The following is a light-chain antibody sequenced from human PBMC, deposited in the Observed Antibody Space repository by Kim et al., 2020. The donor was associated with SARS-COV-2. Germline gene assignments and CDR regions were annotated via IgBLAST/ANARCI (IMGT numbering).Light chain of an antibody. V-gene: IGLV3-1*01. J-gene: IGLJ2*01. CDR3: QAWDSSTVV. CDR1: KLGDKY. CDR2: QDS. Sequence: VSPAPTATITCSGDKLGDKYACWYQQKPGQSPVLVIYQDSKRPSGIPERFSGSNSGNTATLTISGTQAMDEADYYCQAWDSSTVVFGGGTQLTVL.